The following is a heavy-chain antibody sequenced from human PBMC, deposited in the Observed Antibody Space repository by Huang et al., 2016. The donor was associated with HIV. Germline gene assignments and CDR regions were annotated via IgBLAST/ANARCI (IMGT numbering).Heavy chain of an antibody. Sequence: QVQLVESGGGVVQPGRSLSISCAGSGFTFSSYGMQWVRQAPGKGLEWVAVISYDAKTKYYADSVKGRFSISRDNSKTTVYLQLNSLRLEDTAVYYCAKGGSAAAVLDFWGRGTLVTVSS. CDR2: ISYDAKTK. CDR1: GFTFSSYG. J-gene: IGHJ4*02. D-gene: IGHD6-13*01. CDR3: AKGGSAAAVLDF. V-gene: IGHV3-30*18.